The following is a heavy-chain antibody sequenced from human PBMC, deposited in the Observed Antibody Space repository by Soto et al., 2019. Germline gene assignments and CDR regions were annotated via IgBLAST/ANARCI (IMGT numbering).Heavy chain of an antibody. CDR3: AHRPSYCSGGSCYSGFDY. V-gene: IGHV2-5*02. CDR1: GFSLSTSGVG. J-gene: IGHJ4*02. D-gene: IGHD2-15*01. Sequence: SGPTLVNPTQTLTLTCTFSGFSLSTSGVGVGWIRQPPGKALEWLALIYWDDDKRYSPSLKSRLTITKDTSKNQVVLTMTNMDRVDTATYYCAHRPSYCSGGSCYSGFDYWGQGTLVTVSS. CDR2: IYWDDDK.